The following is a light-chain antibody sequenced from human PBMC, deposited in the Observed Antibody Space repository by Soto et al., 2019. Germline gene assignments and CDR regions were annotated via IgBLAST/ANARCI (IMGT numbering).Light chain of an antibody. CDR1: SSDIGSFNF. CDR2: DVS. V-gene: IGLV2-14*03. J-gene: IGLJ2*01. CDR3: SSYTSTFTRI. Sequence: QAALTQPASVSVAPGQSITISCTGTSSDIGSFNFVSWYQQHPGKAPRLIIYDVSNRPSGVSNRFSGSKSGNTASLTISGLQAEDEADYYCSSYTSTFTRIFGGGTKLTVL.